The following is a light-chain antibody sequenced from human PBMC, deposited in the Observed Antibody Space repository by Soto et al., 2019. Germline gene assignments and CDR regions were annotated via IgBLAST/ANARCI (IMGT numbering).Light chain of an antibody. Sequence: DIHMTQSPSTLSGSVGDRVTIICRASQTISSWLAWYQQKPGKAPKLLIYKASTLKSGVPSRFSGSGSGTEFTLTISSLQPDDFATYYCQHYNSYSEAFGQGTKVDIK. CDR3: QHYNSYSEA. CDR1: QTISSW. J-gene: IGKJ1*01. CDR2: KAS. V-gene: IGKV1-5*03.